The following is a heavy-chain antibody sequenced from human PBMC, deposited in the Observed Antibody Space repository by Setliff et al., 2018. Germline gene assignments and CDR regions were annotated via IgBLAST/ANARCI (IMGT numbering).Heavy chain of an antibody. CDR1: GYIFTNYW. Sequence: GESLKISCKDSGYIFTNYWIGWVRQMPGKGLEWMGIIYAGDSATRYSPSFQGQVTISADKSISTAYLQWSSLKASDTAMYYCARSGNQVGGDYWGQGTLVTVSS. CDR2: IYAGDSAT. J-gene: IGHJ4*02. CDR3: ARSGNQVGGDY. D-gene: IGHD1-26*01. V-gene: IGHV5-51*01.